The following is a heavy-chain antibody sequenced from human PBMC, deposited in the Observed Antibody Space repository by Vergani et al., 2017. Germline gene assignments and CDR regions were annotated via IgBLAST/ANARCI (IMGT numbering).Heavy chain of an antibody. CDR3: ARHSTVEWLVKLGWIDP. CDR1: GASIRSSNYY. Sequence: QLQLQESGPGLVKPSATLSLTCSVSGASIRSSNYYLGWIRQPPGKGLEWIACIYYTGSTYYNPSLKSRVTISVETSKNQFSLKLSSVTAADTAVYFWARHSTVEWLVKLGWIDPWGQGILVTVSS. D-gene: IGHD6-19*01. V-gene: IGHV4-39*01. J-gene: IGHJ5*02. CDR2: IYYTGST.